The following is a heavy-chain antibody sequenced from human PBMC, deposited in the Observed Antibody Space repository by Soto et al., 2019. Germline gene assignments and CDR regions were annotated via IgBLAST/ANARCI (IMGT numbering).Heavy chain of an antibody. CDR2: ISAYNGNT. V-gene: IGHV1-18*01. CDR1: GXTXXXXX. CDR3: ARVAATHYMDV. D-gene: IGHD2-15*01. Sequence: ASVKVSCXASGXTXXXXXXXXXXQAPGKGLEWMGWISAYNGNTNYAQKLQGRVTMTTDTSTSTAYMELRSLRSDDTAVYYCARVAATHYMDVWGKGTTVTVSS. J-gene: IGHJ6*03.